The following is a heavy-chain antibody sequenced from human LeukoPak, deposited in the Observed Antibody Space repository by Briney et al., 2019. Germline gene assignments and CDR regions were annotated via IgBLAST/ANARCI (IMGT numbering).Heavy chain of an antibody. CDR1: GFSFSNYG. CDR3: AAGVYFFDY. CDR2: IWYDGSNK. V-gene: IGHV3-33*01. J-gene: IGHJ4*02. D-gene: IGHD3-3*01. Sequence: SGRSLRLSCAASGFSFSNYGMHWVRQAPGKGLEWVATIWYDGSNKYYADSVKGRFTISRDNSKNTLYLQMNSLRAEDTALYYCAAGVYFFDYWGQGTLVTVSS.